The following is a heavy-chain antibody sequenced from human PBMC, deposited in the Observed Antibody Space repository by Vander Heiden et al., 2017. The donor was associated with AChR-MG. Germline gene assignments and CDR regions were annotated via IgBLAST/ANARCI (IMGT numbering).Heavy chain of an antibody. D-gene: IGHD2-8*02. CDR1: GFTFDDYA. CDR3: ANTGGVGVGYFDL. J-gene: IGHJ2*01. Sequence: EVQLVESGGGLVQPGRSLRPPCAASGFTFDDYAMHWVRQAPGKGLEWVSGISWNSGSIGYAYSVKGRFTISRDNAKNSLYLQMNSLRAEDTALYYCANTGGVGVGYFDLLGGGTLVTVSS. CDR2: ISWNSGSI. V-gene: IGHV3-9*01.